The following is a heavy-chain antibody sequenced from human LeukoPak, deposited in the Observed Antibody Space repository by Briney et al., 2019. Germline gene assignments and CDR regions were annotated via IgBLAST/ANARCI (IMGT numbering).Heavy chain of an antibody. CDR3: ARGSNGDY. Sequence: SETLSLTCAVYGGSFSGYYWSWIRQPPGKGLEWIGEINHSGSTNYNPSLKSRVTISVDTSKNQFSLKLSSVTAADTAVYYCARGSNGDYWGQGTLVTVSS. CDR2: INHSGST. V-gene: IGHV4-34*01. J-gene: IGHJ4*02. CDR1: GGSFSGYY.